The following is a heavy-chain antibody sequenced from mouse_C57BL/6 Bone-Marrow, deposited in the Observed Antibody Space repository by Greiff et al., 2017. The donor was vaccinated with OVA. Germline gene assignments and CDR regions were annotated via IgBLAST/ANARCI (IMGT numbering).Heavy chain of an antibody. D-gene: IGHD2-4*01. J-gene: IGHJ2*01. V-gene: IGHV1-75*01. Sequence: VQLQQSGPELVKPGASVKISCKASGYTFTDYYINWVKQRPGQGLEWIGWIFPGSGSTYYNEKFKGKATLTVDKSSSTAYMLLSSLTSEDSAVYFCARRAYYDYPYFDYWGQGTTLTVSS. CDR3: ARRAYYDYPYFDY. CDR2: IFPGSGST. CDR1: GYTFTDYY.